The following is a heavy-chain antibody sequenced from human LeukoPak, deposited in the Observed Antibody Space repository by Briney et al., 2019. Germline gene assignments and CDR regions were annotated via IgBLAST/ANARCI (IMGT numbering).Heavy chain of an antibody. CDR1: GFTFSSYS. Sequence: GGSLRLSCAASGFTFSSYSMNWVRQAPGKGLEWVSSISSSSSYIYYADSVKGRFTISRDNAKNSLYLQMNSLRAEDTAVYYCASPSSHSGSYWYFDLRGRGTLVTVSS. CDR3: ASPSSHSGSYWYFDL. J-gene: IGHJ2*01. D-gene: IGHD1-26*01. CDR2: ISSSSSYI. V-gene: IGHV3-21*01.